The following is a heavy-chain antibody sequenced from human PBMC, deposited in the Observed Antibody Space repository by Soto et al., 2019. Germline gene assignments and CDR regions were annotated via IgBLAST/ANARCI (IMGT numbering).Heavy chain of an antibody. D-gene: IGHD5-18*01. Sequence: EVQLVESGGGLVQPGGSLRLSCAASGFTFSNYSMNWVRQAPGKGLEWVSYISSSSSTIYYADSVKGRFTISRDNAKNSLYLQMNSLRAEDTAVYYCARDGGYSYGPFDYWGQGTLVTVSS. J-gene: IGHJ4*02. V-gene: IGHV3-48*01. CDR3: ARDGGYSYGPFDY. CDR1: GFTFSNYS. CDR2: ISSSSSTI.